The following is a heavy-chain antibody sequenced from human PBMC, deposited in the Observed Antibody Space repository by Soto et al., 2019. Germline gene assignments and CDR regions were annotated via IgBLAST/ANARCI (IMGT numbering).Heavy chain of an antibody. CDR3: ARVSMSTVSWGFDP. CDR1: GDSITSNH. D-gene: IGHD4-4*01. J-gene: IGHJ5*02. V-gene: IGHV4-59*01. CDR2: IYNSGTT. Sequence: ETLSLTCAVSGDSITSNHWNWIRQPPGRGLEWIGYIYNSGTTKYNPSLKSRVIISVDTSKNQLSLKLSSVTAADTAVYYCARVSMSTVSWGFDPWGQGTLVTVYS.